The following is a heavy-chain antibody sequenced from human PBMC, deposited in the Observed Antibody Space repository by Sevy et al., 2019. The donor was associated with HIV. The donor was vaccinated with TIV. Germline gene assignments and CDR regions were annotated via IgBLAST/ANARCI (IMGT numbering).Heavy chain of an antibody. D-gene: IGHD1-7*01. CDR2: IKQDAGQK. V-gene: IGHV3-7*01. CDR3: ARDDGNYDFHY. Sequence: GGSLRLSCAASGFTFIKYWMGWVRQAPGKGLEWVANIKQDAGQKYYVDSVKGRFTISRDNAKNSLYLQMNSLRAEDTAVYFCARDDGNYDFHYWGQGTLVTVSS. CDR1: GFTFIKYW. J-gene: IGHJ4*02.